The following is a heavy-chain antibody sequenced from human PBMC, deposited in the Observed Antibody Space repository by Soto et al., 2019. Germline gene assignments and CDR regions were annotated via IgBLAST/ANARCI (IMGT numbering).Heavy chain of an antibody. V-gene: IGHV4-59*11. CDR1: GGSISNHY. D-gene: IGHD1-26*01. J-gene: IGHJ5*01. CDR2: IYYSGST. Sequence: VQLQESGPGLVKPSETLSLTCTVSGGSISNHYWSWIRQPPGKGLEWIGYIYYSGSTDYNPSLKSRVTTSIDTSKNQFSLKVTSVTAADTAVYYCARDRVGVSSSWFDSWGRGTLVTVSS. CDR3: ARDRVGVSSSWFDS.